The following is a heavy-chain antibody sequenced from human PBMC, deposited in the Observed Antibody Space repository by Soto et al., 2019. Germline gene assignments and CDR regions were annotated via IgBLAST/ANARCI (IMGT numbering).Heavy chain of an antibody. J-gene: IGHJ4*02. CDR2: ISAYNGNT. Sequence: ASVKVSCKASGYTFTSYGISWVRQAPGQGLEWMGWISAYNGNTNYAQKLQGRVTMTTDTSTSTAYTELRSLRSDDTAVYYCARGRYYYDSSGYLRDIDYWGQGTLVTVSS. CDR3: ARGRYYYDSSGYLRDIDY. V-gene: IGHV1-18*04. D-gene: IGHD3-22*01. CDR1: GYTFTSYG.